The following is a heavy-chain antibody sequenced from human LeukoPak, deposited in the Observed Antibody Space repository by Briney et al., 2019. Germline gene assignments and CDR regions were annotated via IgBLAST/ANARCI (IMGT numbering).Heavy chain of an antibody. CDR3: TTGVVVVAATRHDY. Sequence: GGSLRLSCAASGFTFSNAWMAWVRQAPGKGLEWVGRIKSKTDGGTTDYAAPVKGRFTISRDDSKNTLYLQMNSLKTEDTAVYYCTTGVVVVAATRHDYWGQGTLVTVSS. V-gene: IGHV3-15*01. CDR2: IKSKTDGGTT. D-gene: IGHD2-15*01. CDR1: GFTFSNAW. J-gene: IGHJ4*02.